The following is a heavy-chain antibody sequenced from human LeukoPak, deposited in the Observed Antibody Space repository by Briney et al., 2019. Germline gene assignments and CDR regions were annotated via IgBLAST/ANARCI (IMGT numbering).Heavy chain of an antibody. CDR3: ARGGYSSGWYYFDY. V-gene: IGHV1-2*02. CDR1: GYTFTDYY. D-gene: IGHD6-19*01. CDR2: INPNSGGT. Sequence: GASVTVSFKASGYTFTDYYMHWVGQAPGQGLEWMGWINPNSGGTKYAQKFQGRGTITRDTAINTAYMEVGRLRSDDTAVYYCARGGYSSGWYYFDYWGQGTLVTVSS. J-gene: IGHJ4*02.